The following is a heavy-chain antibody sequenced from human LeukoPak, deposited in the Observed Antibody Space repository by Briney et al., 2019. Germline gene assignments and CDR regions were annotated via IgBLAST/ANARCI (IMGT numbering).Heavy chain of an antibody. CDR3: AFGYCSGGSCYSDFDAFDI. Sequence: GGSLRLSCGASGFTFSSYAMSWVRQAPGKGLEWVSAISGSGGSTYYADSMKGRFTISRDNSKNTLYLQMNSLRAEDTAVYYCAFGYCSGGSCYSDFDAFDIWGQGTMVTVSS. CDR2: ISGSGGST. V-gene: IGHV3-23*01. D-gene: IGHD2-15*01. CDR1: GFTFSSYA. J-gene: IGHJ3*02.